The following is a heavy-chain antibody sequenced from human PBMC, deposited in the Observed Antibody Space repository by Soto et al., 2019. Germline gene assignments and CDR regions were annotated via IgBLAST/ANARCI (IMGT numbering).Heavy chain of an antibody. V-gene: IGHV1-69*13. J-gene: IGHJ4*02. Sequence: SVKVSCKASGGTFSSYAISWVRQAPGQGLEWMGGIIPIFGTANYAQKFQGRVTITADESTSTAYMEMNSLRPEDTGVYYCVRSRSGAVADSFDLWGQGTLVTVSS. CDR2: IIPIFGTA. CDR1: GGTFSSYA. CDR3: VRSRSGAVADSFDL. D-gene: IGHD3-10*01.